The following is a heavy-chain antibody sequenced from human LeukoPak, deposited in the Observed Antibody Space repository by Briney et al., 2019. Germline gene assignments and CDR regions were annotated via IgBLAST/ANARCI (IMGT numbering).Heavy chain of an antibody. CDR1: GFTFSSYN. CDR3: ARDLETGHDAFDI. Sequence: GGSLRLSCAVSGFTFSSYNLNWVRQAPGKGLEWVSSISTSSVYIYYAESVKGRFTISRDNAKNSLYLQMNSLRVEDTAIYYCARDLETGHDAFDIWGLGTLVTVSS. CDR2: ISTSSVYI. V-gene: IGHV3-21*01. D-gene: IGHD3-9*01. J-gene: IGHJ3*02.